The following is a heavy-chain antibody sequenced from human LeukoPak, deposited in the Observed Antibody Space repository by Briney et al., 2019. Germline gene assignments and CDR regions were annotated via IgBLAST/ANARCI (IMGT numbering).Heavy chain of an antibody. Sequence: SVKVSCKASGGTFSSYAISWVRQAPGQGLEWMGGIIPIFGTANYAQKFQGRVTITADESTSTAYMELSSLRSEDTAVYYCAREGIGYGYGSDGGGVDYWGQGTLVTVSS. CDR1: GGTFSSYA. V-gene: IGHV1-69*13. D-gene: IGHD5-18*01. CDR2: IIPIFGTA. CDR3: AREGIGYGYGSDGGGVDY. J-gene: IGHJ4*02.